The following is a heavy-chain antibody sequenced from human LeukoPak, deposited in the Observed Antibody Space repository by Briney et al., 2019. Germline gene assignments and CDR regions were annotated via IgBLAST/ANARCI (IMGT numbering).Heavy chain of an antibody. CDR1: GYSFTSYW. CDR2: IYPGDSDT. D-gene: IGHD5-24*01. CDR3: ARSGGRWRYYYYYGMDV. V-gene: IGHV5-51*01. J-gene: IGHJ6*02. Sequence: GESLQISCKGSGYSFTSYWIGWVRQMPGKGLEWMGIIYPGDSDTRYSPSFQGQVTISADKSISTAYLQWSSLKASDTAMYYCARSGGRWRYYYYYGMDVWGQGTTVTVSS.